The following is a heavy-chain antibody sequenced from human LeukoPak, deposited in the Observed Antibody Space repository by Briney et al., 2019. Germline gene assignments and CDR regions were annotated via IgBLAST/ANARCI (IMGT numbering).Heavy chain of an antibody. Sequence: RGSLRLSCAVSGFRVSDYYMSWVRQAPGKGLEWVGLIRDSGEAFYADFARGRFAISRDESENTLYLQMNSLRVEDTAVYFCARDRAANQDWVEFDPWGQGTPVIVSS. D-gene: IGHD3/OR15-3a*01. CDR3: ARDRAANQDWVEFDP. CDR2: IRDSGEA. CDR1: GFRVSDYY. V-gene: IGHV3-66*03. J-gene: IGHJ5*02.